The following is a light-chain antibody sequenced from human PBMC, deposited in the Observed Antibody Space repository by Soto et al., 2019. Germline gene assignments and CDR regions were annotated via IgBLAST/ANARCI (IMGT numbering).Light chain of an antibody. Sequence: DIQMTQSPSTLSASVGDRVTITCRASRTISNWLAWYQQKPGSAPKLLIFDASSLESGVPSRFSGSGSQPDFTLTISNLQPDDVATYYRQHETFGQGTKVEIK. CDR3: QHET. V-gene: IGKV1-5*01. CDR2: DAS. J-gene: IGKJ4*01. CDR1: RTISNW.